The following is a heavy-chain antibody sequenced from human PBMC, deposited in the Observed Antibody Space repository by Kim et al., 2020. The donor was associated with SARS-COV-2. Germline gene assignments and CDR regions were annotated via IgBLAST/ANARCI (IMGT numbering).Heavy chain of an antibody. CDR1: GGSISSSSYY. CDR3: ARVGHYGSGSFDY. V-gene: IGHV4-39*07. D-gene: IGHD3-10*01. Sequence: SETLSLTCTVSGGSISSSSYYWGWIRQPPGKGLEWIGSIYYSGSTYYNPSLKSRVTISVDTSKNQFSLKLSSVTAADTAVYYCARVGHYGSGSFDYWGQGTLVTVSS. CDR2: IYYSGST. J-gene: IGHJ4*02.